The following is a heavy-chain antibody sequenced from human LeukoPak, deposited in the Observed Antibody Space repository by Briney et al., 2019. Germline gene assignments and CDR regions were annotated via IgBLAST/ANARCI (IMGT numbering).Heavy chain of an antibody. CDR2: INQDGSER. Sequence: GGSLRLSCAASGFTFSSHWMTWVRQAPGKGLEWVANINQDGSERYYVDSVKGRFTISKDNAKNSLYLQMNSLRAEDTAVYYCARDSGYSSSFAFDIWGQGTMVTVSS. V-gene: IGHV3-7*01. CDR1: GFTFSSHW. D-gene: IGHD6-13*01. J-gene: IGHJ3*02. CDR3: ARDSGYSSSFAFDI.